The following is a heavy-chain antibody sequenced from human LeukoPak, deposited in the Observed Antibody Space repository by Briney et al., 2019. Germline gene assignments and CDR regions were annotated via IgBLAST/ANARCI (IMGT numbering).Heavy chain of an antibody. CDR2: TYYRSKWYN. D-gene: IGHD4-11*01. CDR1: GDSVSSNSAA. CDR3: VRRVKEGLDY. Sequence: SQTHSLTCAISGDSVSSNSAAWYWIRQSPSRGLEWLGRTYYRSKWYNDYAVSMKSRLTINSDTSKNQFSLQLNSVTPEDTAVYYCVRRVKEGLDYWGQGTLVTVSS. V-gene: IGHV6-1*01. J-gene: IGHJ4*02.